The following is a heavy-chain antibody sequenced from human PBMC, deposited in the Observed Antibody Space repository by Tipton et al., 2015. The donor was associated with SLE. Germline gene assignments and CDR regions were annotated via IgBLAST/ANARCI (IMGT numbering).Heavy chain of an antibody. Sequence: TLSLTCAVSGYSISSGYYWGWIRQPPGKGLEWIGSIYHSGSTNYNPSLKSRVTISVDTSKNQFSLKLSSVTAADTAVYYCATDRPPSYSSSWSYWYFDLWGRGTLVTVSS. V-gene: IGHV4-38-2*02. CDR2: IYHSGST. J-gene: IGHJ2*01. D-gene: IGHD6-13*01. CDR1: GYSISSGYY. CDR3: ATDRPPSYSSSWSYWYFDL.